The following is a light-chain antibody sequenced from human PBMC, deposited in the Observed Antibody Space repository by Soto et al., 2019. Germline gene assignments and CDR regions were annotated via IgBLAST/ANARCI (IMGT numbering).Light chain of an antibody. J-gene: IGLJ3*02. V-gene: IGLV1-40*01. CDR3: QSHDSSLNSWV. Sequence: QSVLTQPPSMSGAPGQRVTISCTGSSSNIGAGYDVHWYQLLPGTAPKLLIYGNTNRPSGVPDRFSGPKSGTSASLAITGLRAEDEADYYCQSHDSSLNSWVFGVGTTVTVL. CDR1: SSNIGAGYD. CDR2: GNT.